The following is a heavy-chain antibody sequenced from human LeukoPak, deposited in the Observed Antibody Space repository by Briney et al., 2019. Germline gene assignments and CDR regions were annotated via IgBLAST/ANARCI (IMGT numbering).Heavy chain of an antibody. CDR1: GFTVSTTY. Sequence: PGGSLRLSCAASGFTVSTTYMSWVRQAPGKGLEWVAVISHDGSNKYYADSVKGRFTISRDNSKNTLYLQMNSLRAEDTAVYSCAKAGGKGDGRERVAARPLSSNDYWGQGTLVTVSS. V-gene: IGHV3-30*18. D-gene: IGHD6-6*01. CDR2: ISHDGSNK. J-gene: IGHJ4*02. CDR3: AKAGGKGDGRERVAARPLSSNDY.